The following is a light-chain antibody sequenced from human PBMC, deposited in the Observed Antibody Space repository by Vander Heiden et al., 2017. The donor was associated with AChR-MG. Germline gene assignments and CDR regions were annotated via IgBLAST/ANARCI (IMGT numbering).Light chain of an antibody. V-gene: IGLV1-40*01. CDR1: SSNIGAGYD. J-gene: IGLJ1*01. Sequence: QSVLTQSPSVSGAPGQRATTSCTGSSSNIGAGYDVHWYQHLPGAAPKLLIYGDDRRPSGVPDRFSGSKSGTSASLAITGLQAEDEADYYCQSYDSSLSGYVFGTGTKVTVL. CDR3: QSYDSSLSGYV. CDR2: GDD.